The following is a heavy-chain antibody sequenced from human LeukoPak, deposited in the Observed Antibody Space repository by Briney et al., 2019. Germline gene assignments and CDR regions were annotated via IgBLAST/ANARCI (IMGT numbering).Heavy chain of an antibody. D-gene: IGHD3-22*01. CDR1: GFSLSTSGMC. Sequence: SGPALVKPTPTLTLTCTFSGFSLSTSGMCVTWIRQPPGKALEWLALIDWDDAKYYSTSLKTRLTISKDISKNQVVLTMTNMDPVDTATYYCARMTYYYDRSGYYVFDYWGQGTLVTVSS. J-gene: IGHJ4*02. CDR2: IDWDDAK. V-gene: IGHV2-70*13. CDR3: ARMTYYYDRSGYYVFDY.